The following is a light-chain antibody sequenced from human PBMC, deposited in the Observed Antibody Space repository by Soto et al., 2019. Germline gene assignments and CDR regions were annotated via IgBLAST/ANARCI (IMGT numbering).Light chain of an antibody. V-gene: IGLV2-14*01. CDR1: SSDIGGHNF. CDR2: DVS. CDR3: SSYTSAIPRI. Sequence: QSALTQPASVSGSPGQSITISCTGTSSDIGGHNFVSWSQQHPGTAPKLIIYDVSNRPSGVSNRFSGSKSGNTASLIISGLQAEDEADYYCSSYTSAIPRIFGGGTKLTVL. J-gene: IGLJ2*01.